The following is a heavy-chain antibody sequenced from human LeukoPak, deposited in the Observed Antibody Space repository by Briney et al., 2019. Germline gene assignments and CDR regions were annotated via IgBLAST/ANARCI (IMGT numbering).Heavy chain of an antibody. V-gene: IGHV1-3*04. CDR2: INTVNGDT. D-gene: IGHD3-10*01. CDR3: ARENYFASGSYSDFDF. CDR1: GYTFTSNP. J-gene: IGHJ4*02. Sequence: ASVKVSCKASGYTFTSNPMYWMRQAPGQGLEWMGWINTVNGDTKCSQNFQGRITITRDTSASTAYMELSGLGSEDTAVYYCARENYFASGSYSDFDFWGQGTLVTVSS.